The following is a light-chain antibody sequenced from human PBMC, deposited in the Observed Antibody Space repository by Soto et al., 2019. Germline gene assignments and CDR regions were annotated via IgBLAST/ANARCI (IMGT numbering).Light chain of an antibody. CDR2: DVS. J-gene: IGLJ1*01. Sequence: QSVLTPPASVSGSPGQSIPLSCTGTSSDVGGYNYVSWYQQHPGKAPKFMIYDVSSRPSGVSNRFSGSKSGNTASLTISGLQAEEEADYYCCSYTTTNTRQIVFGTGTKVTVL. V-gene: IGLV2-14*03. CDR3: CSYTTTNTRQIV. CDR1: SSDVGGYNY.